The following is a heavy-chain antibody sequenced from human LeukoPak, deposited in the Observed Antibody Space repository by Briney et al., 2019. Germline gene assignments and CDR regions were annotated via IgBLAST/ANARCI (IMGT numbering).Heavy chain of an antibody. J-gene: IGHJ4*02. Sequence: SSETLSLTCTVSGGSINNYYWSWIRQPAGEGLEWIGHIYTSGRTNYNPSLKSPVTMSVDTSKKQFSMELRSVTAADTAVYYCARGSPAGSGLEFFFDSWGQGTLVTVSS. CDR2: IYTSGRT. V-gene: IGHV4-4*07. CDR3: ARGSPAGSGLEFFFDS. D-gene: IGHD3-10*01. CDR1: GGSINNYY.